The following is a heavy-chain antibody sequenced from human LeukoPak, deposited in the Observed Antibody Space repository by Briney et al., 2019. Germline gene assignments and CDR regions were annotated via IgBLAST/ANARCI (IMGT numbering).Heavy chain of an antibody. CDR1: GYTFTGYY. V-gene: IGHV1-2*02. J-gene: IGHJ5*02. Sequence: ASVKVSCKASGYTFTGYYMHWVRQAPGQGLEWMGWINPNSGGTNYAQKFQGRVTMTRDTSISTAYMELSRLRSDDTAVYYCARDGYSSGWYAKYNWFDPWGQGTLVTVSS. CDR3: ARDGYSSGWYAKYNWFDP. D-gene: IGHD6-19*01. CDR2: INPNSGGT.